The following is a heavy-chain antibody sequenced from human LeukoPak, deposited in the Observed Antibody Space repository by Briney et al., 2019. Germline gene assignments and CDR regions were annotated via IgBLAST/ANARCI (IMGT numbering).Heavy chain of an antibody. J-gene: IGHJ3*02. V-gene: IGHV1-69*13. CDR3: ARDGHYDILTGYYHAFDI. D-gene: IGHD3-9*01. Sequence: ASVKVSCKASGGTFNLYAISWVRQAPGQGLEWMGGIIPIFTTAKYAQKFQGRVTITADESTSTAYMELSSLRSEDTAVYYCARDGHYDILTGYYHAFDIWGQGTMVTVSS. CDR1: GGTFNLYA. CDR2: IIPIFTTA.